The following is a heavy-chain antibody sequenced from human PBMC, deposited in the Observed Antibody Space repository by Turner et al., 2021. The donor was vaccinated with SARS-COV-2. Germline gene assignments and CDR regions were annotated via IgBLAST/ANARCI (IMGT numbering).Heavy chain of an antibody. D-gene: IGHD6-19*01. Sequence: VQLLASGGGLIQPGGSLRPSCAASGFTVISNYISWVRQAPGKGLEWVSVIYSGGSKYYADSVKGRFTISRDNSKNTLYLQMNSLRAEDTAVYYCARGHSSGWHQSGAFDIWGQGTMVTVSS. V-gene: IGHV3-53*01. CDR2: IYSGGSK. CDR3: ARGHSSGWHQSGAFDI. CDR1: GFTVISNY. J-gene: IGHJ3*02.